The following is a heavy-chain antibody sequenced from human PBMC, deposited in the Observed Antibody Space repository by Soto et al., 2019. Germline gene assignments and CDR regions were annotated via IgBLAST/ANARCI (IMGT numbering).Heavy chain of an antibody. V-gene: IGHV1-18*01. J-gene: IGHJ5*02. CDR1: GYTFTSYG. CDR2: ISAYNGNT. CDR3: ARFECSSTSCWHFSFDP. Sequence: ASVKVACKASGYTFTSYGISCVRQAPGQGLEWMGWISAYNGNTNYAQKLQGRVTMTTDTSTSTAYMELRSLRSDDTAVYYCARFECSSTSCWHFSFDPWGQGTLVTVSS. D-gene: IGHD2-2*01.